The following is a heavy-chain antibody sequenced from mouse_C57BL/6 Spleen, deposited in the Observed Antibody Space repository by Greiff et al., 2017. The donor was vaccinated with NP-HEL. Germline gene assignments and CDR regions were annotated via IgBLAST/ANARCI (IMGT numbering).Heavy chain of an antibody. D-gene: IGHD1-1*01. V-gene: IGHV1-55*01. J-gene: IGHJ1*03. CDR3: ARPFYYGSSLGYWYFDV. CDR2: IYPGSGST. CDR1: GYTFTSYW. Sequence: QVQLQQPGAELVKPGASVKMSCKASGYTFTSYWITWVKQRPGQGLEWIGDIYPGSGSTNYNEKFKSKATLTVDTSYSTAYMQLSSLTSEDSAVYYCARPFYYGSSLGYWYFDVWGTGTTVTVSS.